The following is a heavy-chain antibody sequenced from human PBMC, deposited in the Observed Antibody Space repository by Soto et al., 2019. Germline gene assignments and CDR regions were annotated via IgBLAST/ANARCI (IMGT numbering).Heavy chain of an antibody. D-gene: IGHD6-19*01. CDR2: IIPIFGTA. J-gene: IGHJ4*02. CDR1: GGTFSSYA. Sequence: WASVKVSCKASGGTFSSYAISWVRQAPGQGLEWMGGIIPIFGTANYAQKFQGRVTITADESTSTAYMELSSLRSEDTAVYYCAREETPGIAVAFDYWGQGTLVTVSS. V-gene: IGHV1-69*13. CDR3: AREETPGIAVAFDY.